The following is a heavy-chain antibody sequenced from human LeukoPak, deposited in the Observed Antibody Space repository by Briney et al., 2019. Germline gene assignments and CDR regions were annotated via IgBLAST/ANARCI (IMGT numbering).Heavy chain of an antibody. Sequence: PSETLSLTCAVYGGSFSGYYWGWIRQPPGKGLEWIGSIYYSGSTYYNPSLKSRVTISVDTSKNQFSLKLSSVAAADTAVYYCARSGNYYYYYMDVWGKGTTVTVSS. CDR2: IYYSGST. J-gene: IGHJ6*03. CDR3: ARSGNYYYYYMDV. V-gene: IGHV4-34*01. CDR1: GGSFSGYY.